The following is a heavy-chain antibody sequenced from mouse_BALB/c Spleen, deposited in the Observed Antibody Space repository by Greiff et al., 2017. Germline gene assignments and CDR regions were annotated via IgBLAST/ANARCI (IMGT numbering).Heavy chain of an antibody. V-gene: IGHV5-17*02. D-gene: IGHD2-2*01. Sequence: EVKLEESGGGLVQPGGSRKLSCAASGFTFSSFGMHWVRQAPEKGLEWVAYISSGSSTIYYADTVKGRFTISRDNPKNTLFLQMTSLRSEDTAMYYCARGYDVDYWGQGTTLTVSS. CDR2: ISSGSSTI. CDR3: ARGYDVDY. CDR1: GFTFSSFG. J-gene: IGHJ2*01.